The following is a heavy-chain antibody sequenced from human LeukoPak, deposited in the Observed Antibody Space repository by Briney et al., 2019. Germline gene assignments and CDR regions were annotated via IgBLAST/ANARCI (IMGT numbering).Heavy chain of an antibody. CDR3: ARSEAVAADY. D-gene: IGHD6-19*01. Sequence: PSETLSLTCAVYGGSFSGYYWSWIRQPPGKGLEWIGEINHSGSTNYNPSLKSRVTISVDTSKNQFSLKLSSVTAADTAVYYCARSEAVAADYWGQGTLVTVSS. CDR2: INHSGST. J-gene: IGHJ4*02. V-gene: IGHV4-34*01. CDR1: GGSFSGYY.